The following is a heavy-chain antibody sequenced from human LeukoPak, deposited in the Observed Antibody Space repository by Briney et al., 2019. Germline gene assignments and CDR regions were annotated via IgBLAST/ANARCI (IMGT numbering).Heavy chain of an antibody. CDR2: ISTFNGDT. J-gene: IGHJ4*02. CDR3: ARDPSNSSGWRAWGDY. CDR1: GYTFIRYA. Sequence: ASVTVSCKASGYTFIRYAITWVRQAPGQGLEWMGWISTFNGDTNYAQKLQGRVTMTTDTSTTTAYMELRSLTSDDTAVYYCARDPSNSSGWRAWGDYWGQGTLVTVSS. V-gene: IGHV1-18*01. D-gene: IGHD6-19*01.